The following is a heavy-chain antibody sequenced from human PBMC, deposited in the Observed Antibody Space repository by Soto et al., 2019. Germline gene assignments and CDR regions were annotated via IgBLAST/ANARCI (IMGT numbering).Heavy chain of an antibody. J-gene: IGHJ6*02. CDR3: ARPGYYESSGYPYYYYGMDV. V-gene: IGHV3-33*01. CDR1: GFTFSRYG. CDR2: IWYDGSNK. Sequence: QVQLVESGGGVVQPGRSLRLSCAASGFTFSRYGMHWVRQAPGKGLEWVAVIWYDGSNKYYADYVKGRFTISRDNSKNTLYLQMNSLRAEDTAVYYCARPGYYESSGYPYYYYGMDVWGQGTTVTVSS. D-gene: IGHD3-22*01.